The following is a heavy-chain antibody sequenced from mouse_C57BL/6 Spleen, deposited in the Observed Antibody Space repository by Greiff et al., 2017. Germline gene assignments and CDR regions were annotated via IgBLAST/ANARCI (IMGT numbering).Heavy chain of an antibody. V-gene: IGHV2-2*01. Sequence: QVQLQQSGPGLVQPSQSLSITCTVSGFSLTSYGVHWVRQSPGKGLEWLGVIWSGGSTDYNAAFISRLSISKDNSKSQVFFKMNSLQADDTAIYYCARGSGRGFAYWGQGTLVTVSA. CDR3: ARGSGRGFAY. CDR1: GFSLTSYG. D-gene: IGHD3-1*01. J-gene: IGHJ3*01. CDR2: IWSGGST.